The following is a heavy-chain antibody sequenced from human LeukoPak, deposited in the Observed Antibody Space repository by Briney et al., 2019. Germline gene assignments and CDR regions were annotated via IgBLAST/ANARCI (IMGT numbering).Heavy chain of an antibody. J-gene: IGHJ4*02. V-gene: IGHV4-61*09. CDR1: GGSVSTGSYY. CDR2: IHTSGTM. D-gene: IGHD3-22*01. CDR3: ARGILRDYYDSSGFYHRGGVGY. Sequence: PSQTLSLTCTVSGGSVSTGSYYWSWIRQPAWRGLEWIGHIHTSGTMNYNASLKSRVRISVETSKNQFSLRLSSATAADTAVYFCARGILRDYYDSSGFYHRGGVGYWGQGTLVTVSS.